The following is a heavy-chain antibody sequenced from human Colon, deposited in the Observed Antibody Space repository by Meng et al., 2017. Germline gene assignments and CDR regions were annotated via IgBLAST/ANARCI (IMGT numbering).Heavy chain of an antibody. Sequence: SVKVSCKASGGTFSSYAISWVRQAPGQGLEWRGGIIPIFGTANYAQKFQGRVTITADKSTSTAYMELSSLRSEDTAVYYCARGLAFAYSSGWLDAFDIWGQGTMVTVSS. CDR2: IIPIFGTA. CDR3: ARGLAFAYSSGWLDAFDI. J-gene: IGHJ3*02. V-gene: IGHV1-69*06. CDR1: GGTFSSYA. D-gene: IGHD6-19*01.